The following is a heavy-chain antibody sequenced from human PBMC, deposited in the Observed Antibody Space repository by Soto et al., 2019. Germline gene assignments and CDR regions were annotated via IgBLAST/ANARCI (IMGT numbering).Heavy chain of an antibody. CDR3: ARGGVSTRNFDY. CDR2: IYPSDSDT. CDR1: GYNFAGYW. D-gene: IGHD3-3*01. Sequence: GESLKISCKGSGYNFAGYWIAWVRQMPGKGLELMGIIYPSDSDTRYRPSFQGQVTISADKSISSAYLQWSSLRASDTAMYYCARGGVSTRNFDYWGQGTPVTVSS. J-gene: IGHJ4*02. V-gene: IGHV5-51*01.